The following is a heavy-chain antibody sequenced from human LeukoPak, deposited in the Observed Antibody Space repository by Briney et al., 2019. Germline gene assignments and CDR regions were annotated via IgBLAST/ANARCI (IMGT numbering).Heavy chain of an antibody. CDR2: ISAYNGNT. Sequence: ASVKVSCKASGYTFTSYGISWVRQAPGQGLEWMGWISAYNGNTNYAQKLQGRVTMTTDTSTSTAYMELRSLRSDDTAVYYCARVTVAGHYYYYGMDVWGQGTTVTVSS. CDR3: ARVTVAGHYYYYGMDV. J-gene: IGHJ6*02. D-gene: IGHD6-19*01. CDR1: GYTFTSYG. V-gene: IGHV1-18*01.